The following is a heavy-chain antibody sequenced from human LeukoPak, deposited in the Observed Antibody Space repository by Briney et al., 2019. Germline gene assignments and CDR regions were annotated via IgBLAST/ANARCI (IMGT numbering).Heavy chain of an antibody. D-gene: IGHD2-2*01. J-gene: IGHJ4*02. Sequence: PGGSLRLSCAASGFTFSSYGMSWVRQAPGKGLEWVSAIRGSGGSTYYADSVKGRFTISRDISKNTLYLQMNSLRAEDTAVYYCARSGSTSLDPFYYFDYWGQGTLVTVSS. CDR3: ARSGSTSLDPFYYFDY. V-gene: IGHV3-23*01. CDR1: GFTFSSYG. CDR2: IRGSGGST.